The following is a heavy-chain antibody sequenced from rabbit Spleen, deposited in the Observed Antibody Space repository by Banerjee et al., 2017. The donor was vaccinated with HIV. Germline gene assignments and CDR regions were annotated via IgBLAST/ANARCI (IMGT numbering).Heavy chain of an antibody. Sequence: QEQLVESGGGLVQPEGSLTLTCTASGFSFSSNAMCWVRQAPGKGLEWIACIYAGSSGRTYYASWAKGRFTISKTSSTTVTLQMTSLTAADTATYFCARHDTDFGWSARLWGPGTLVTVS. CDR2: IYAGSSGRT. CDR1: GFSFSSNA. D-gene: IGHD5-1*01. J-gene: IGHJ6*01. V-gene: IGHV1S45*01. CDR3: ARHDTDFGWSARL.